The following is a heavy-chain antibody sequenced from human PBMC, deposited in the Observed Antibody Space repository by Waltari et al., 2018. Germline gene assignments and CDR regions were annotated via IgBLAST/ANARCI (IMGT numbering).Heavy chain of an antibody. V-gene: IGHV3-30*02. Sequence: QVQLVESGGGVVQPGGSLRLSCAASGFTFSSYGMHWVRQAPGKGLEWVAFIRYDGSNKYYADSVKGRFTISRDNSKNTLYLQMNSLRAEDTAVYYCAKLGVADFDYWGQGTLVTVSS. CDR3: AKLGVADFDY. D-gene: IGHD2-15*01. J-gene: IGHJ4*02. CDR1: GFTFSSYG. CDR2: IRYDGSNK.